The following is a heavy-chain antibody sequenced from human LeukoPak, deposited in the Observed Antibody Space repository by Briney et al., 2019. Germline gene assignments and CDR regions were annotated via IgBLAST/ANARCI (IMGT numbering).Heavy chain of an antibody. CDR2: ISAYNGNT. D-gene: IGHD3-9*01. CDR3: ARSKRAYYDILRGGMDD. Sequence: GASVKVSCKASGYTFTSYGISWVRQAPGQGLEWRVWISAYNGNTNYAQKLQGRVTMTTDTSTSTAYMELRRLRSDDTAVYYCARSKRAYYDILRGGMDDWGKGTTVTVSS. J-gene: IGHJ6*04. V-gene: IGHV1-18*04. CDR1: GYTFTSYG.